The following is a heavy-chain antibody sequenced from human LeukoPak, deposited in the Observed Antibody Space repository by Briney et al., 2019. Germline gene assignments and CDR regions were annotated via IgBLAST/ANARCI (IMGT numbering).Heavy chain of an antibody. V-gene: IGHV1-46*01. CDR1: GYTFTSYY. J-gene: IGHJ3*02. CDR3: ARDRVGAPTGHNDAFDI. CDR2: INPSGGST. D-gene: IGHD1-26*01. Sequence: ASVKVSCKASGYTFTSYYMHWVRQAPGQGLEWMGIINPSGGSTSYAQKFQGRVTMTRDTSTSTVYMELSRLRSEDTAVYYCARDRVGAPTGHNDAFDIWGQGTMVTVSS.